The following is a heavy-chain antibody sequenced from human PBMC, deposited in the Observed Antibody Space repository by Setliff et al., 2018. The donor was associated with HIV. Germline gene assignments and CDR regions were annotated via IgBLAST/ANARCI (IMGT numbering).Heavy chain of an antibody. CDR2: IYTSRGT. V-gene: IGHV4-59*08. CDR3: ARHEAVAGKVNYYYGMDV. D-gene: IGHD6-19*01. CDR1: GGSISTYY. Sequence: SETLSLTCTVSGGSISTYYWSWIRQPPGKGLEWIGSIYTSRGTNYNHSLRTRVIISVDTSNQFSLKLSSVTAADTAVYYCARHEAVAGKVNYYYGMDVWGQGTTVTVSS. J-gene: IGHJ6*02.